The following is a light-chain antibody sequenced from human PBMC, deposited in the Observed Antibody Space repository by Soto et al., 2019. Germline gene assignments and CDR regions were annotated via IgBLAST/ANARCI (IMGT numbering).Light chain of an antibody. Sequence: EVVMTQSPATLSASPGERVILSCRASQNIGSNLAWYQQRPGQAPRLRMYGASTRATETPARFSGSGSATDFTLTISSLQSEDFAVYYCQQYNNWPPYTFGQGTKLEIK. CDR2: GAS. CDR1: QNIGSN. V-gene: IGKV3-15*01. J-gene: IGKJ2*01. CDR3: QQYNNWPPYT.